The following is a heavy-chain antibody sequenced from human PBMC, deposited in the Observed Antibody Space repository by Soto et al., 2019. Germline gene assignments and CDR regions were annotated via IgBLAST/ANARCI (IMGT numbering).Heavy chain of an antibody. CDR1: GGSISSSSYY. D-gene: IGHD5-18*01. V-gene: IGHV4-39*01. CDR3: ACIFSGGYGYGFYYYGMDV. J-gene: IGHJ6*02. Sequence: SETLSLTCPVSGGSISSSSYYWGWIRQPPGKGPEWIGSIYSSGSTYYNPSLNSRVTVSVDTSKNQFSLKVTSVTAADTAVYYCACIFSGGYGYGFYYYGMDVWGQGTTVT. CDR2: IYSSGST.